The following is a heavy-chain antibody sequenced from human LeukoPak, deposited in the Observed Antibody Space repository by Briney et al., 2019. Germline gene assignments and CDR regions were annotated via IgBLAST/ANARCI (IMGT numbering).Heavy chain of an antibody. J-gene: IGHJ6*03. Sequence: ASVKVSCKASGYTFTSYYMHWVRQAPGQGLEWMGIINPSGGGTTYAQKFQGRVTMTRNTSISTAYMELSSLRSEDTAVYYCARGLRNYKAYYYYMDVWGKGTTVTISS. CDR3: ARGLRNYKAYYYYMDV. D-gene: IGHD3-10*01. CDR2: INPSGGGT. V-gene: IGHV1-46*01. CDR1: GYTFTSYY.